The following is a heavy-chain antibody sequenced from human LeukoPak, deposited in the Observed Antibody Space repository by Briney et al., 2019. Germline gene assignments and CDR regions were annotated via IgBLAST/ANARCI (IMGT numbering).Heavy chain of an antibody. V-gene: IGHV4-59*01. Sequence: SETLSLTCTVSGGSITSDHWSWIRQPPGKGLEWIGFFYYSGSTNYNPSLKSRVTISVDTSKNQFSLKLSSVTAADTAVYYCAGAPYGSATNNYYMDVWGKGTTVTVSS. CDR1: GGSITSDH. J-gene: IGHJ6*03. D-gene: IGHD3-10*01. CDR3: AGAPYGSATNNYYMDV. CDR2: FYYSGST.